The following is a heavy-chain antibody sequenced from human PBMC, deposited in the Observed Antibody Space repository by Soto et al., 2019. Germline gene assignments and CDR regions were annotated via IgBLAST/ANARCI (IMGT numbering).Heavy chain of an antibody. CDR3: VGHRVSDILTGAFDP. D-gene: IGHD3-9*01. CDR1: GASISGSTYY. V-gene: IGHV4-39*01. J-gene: IGHJ5*02. Sequence: PSETLSLTCTVSGASISGSTYYWGWIRQAAGKGLEWIGSVDYSGITYYNPSLKSRLSISVDSSETHFSLRLSSVTAADTALYYCVGHRVSDILTGAFDPGGQGVRVTVPS. CDR2: VDYSGIT.